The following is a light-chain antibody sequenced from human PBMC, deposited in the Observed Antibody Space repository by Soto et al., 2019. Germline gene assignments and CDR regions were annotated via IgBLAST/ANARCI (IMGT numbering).Light chain of an antibody. J-gene: IGKJ1*01. CDR3: QQYDNWPWT. CDR1: QSVGTT. V-gene: IGKV3-15*01. CDR2: GAS. Sequence: EVVLTQSPATLSVSPGEGVTLSCRASQSVGTTLAWYQQKPGQAPRLLIYGASTRATGIPARFSGSGSGTEFTLTISSLQSEDFAVYYCQQYDNWPWTFGQGTKVDIK.